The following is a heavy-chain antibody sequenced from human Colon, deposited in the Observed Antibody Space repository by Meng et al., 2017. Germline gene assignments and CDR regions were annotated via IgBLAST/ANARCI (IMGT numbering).Heavy chain of an antibody. Sequence: GGSLRLSCAASGFTFTQYDMNWVPQALGKGLEWVSDISDGGVGVHYAGSVKGLFTILRDTSKDTLYLHMTTLRAEDTAIYYCARRQRDGYKACIDYWGQGTLVTVSS. CDR2: ISDGGVGV. CDR1: GFTFTQYD. V-gene: IGHV3-23*01. D-gene: IGHD5-24*01. CDR3: ARRQRDGYKACIDY. J-gene: IGHJ4*02.